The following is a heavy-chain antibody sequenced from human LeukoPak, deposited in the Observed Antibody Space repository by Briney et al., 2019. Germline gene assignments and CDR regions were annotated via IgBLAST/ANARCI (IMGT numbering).Heavy chain of an antibody. V-gene: IGHV3-23*01. CDR1: GFTFSNHG. D-gene: IGHD3-22*01. CDR3: AKGFGSTGYFFDY. Sequence: PGGSLRLSCAASGFTFSNHGMNWVRQAPGKGLEWVSGISPSADIKYYADSVKGRFTISRDNSKNTQYLQMNSLKVEDTAVYYCAKGFGSTGYFFDYWGQGTLVTVSS. CDR2: ISPSADIK. J-gene: IGHJ4*02.